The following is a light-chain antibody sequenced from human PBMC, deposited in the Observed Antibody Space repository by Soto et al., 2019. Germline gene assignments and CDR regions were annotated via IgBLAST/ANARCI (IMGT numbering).Light chain of an antibody. J-gene: IGKJ5*01. V-gene: IGKV3-11*01. CDR3: QQRSNWLT. CDR2: DAS. Sequence: EIVLTQSPATLSLSPGERATLSCRASQSITTYLAWYQQKSGQAPRLLIYDASNRATGIPARFSGSGSGTDFTLTISSLEPEDVAVYYCQQRSNWLTFGQGTRLEIK. CDR1: QSITTY.